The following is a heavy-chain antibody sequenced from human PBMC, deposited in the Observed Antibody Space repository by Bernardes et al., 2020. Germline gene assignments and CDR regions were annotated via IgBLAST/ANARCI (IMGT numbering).Heavy chain of an antibody. V-gene: IGHV3-23*01. CDR1: GFPFSTYA. J-gene: IGHJ4*02. D-gene: IGHD6-19*01. Sequence: GGSLRLSCAASGFPFSTYALSWVRQVPGKGLEWVSGISDFGGSTYYADSVKGRFIISRDTSKNTLYLQMNSLRAEDTAIYYCAKSILVAGMPYYFDYWGQGTLVTVSS. CDR2: ISDFGGST. CDR3: AKSILVAGMPYYFDY.